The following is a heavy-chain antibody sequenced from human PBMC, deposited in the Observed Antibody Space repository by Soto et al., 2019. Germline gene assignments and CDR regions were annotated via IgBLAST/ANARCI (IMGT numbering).Heavy chain of an antibody. D-gene: IGHD3-10*01. V-gene: IGHV1-8*01. CDR3: ARRMTWSLWCFDL. J-gene: IGHJ2*01. Sequence: QVQLLQSGAEVKKPGASVRVSCRASGYTFKNYDINWVRRAPGQGLEWMGWMNPNSGNTGYAQKFQDTVTMTSDTYTRTAYMELSSLTAEDTALYYCARRMTWSLWCFDLWGSGTQVTVSS. CDR2: MNPNSGNT. CDR1: GYTFKNYD.